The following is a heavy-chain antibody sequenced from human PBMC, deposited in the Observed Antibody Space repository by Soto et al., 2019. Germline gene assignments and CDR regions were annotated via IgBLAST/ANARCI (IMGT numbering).Heavy chain of an antibody. D-gene: IGHD5-12*01. V-gene: IGHV3-23*01. J-gene: IGHJ5*02. CDR2: ISSSGDSR. Sequence: EEQVSESGGGLVQSGGSLRLSCAASGFSFNTFAMSWIRQAPGKGLEWVSHISSSGDSRDYADSVRGRFTISRDNSKNVLFLQMNSLRADDTATYYCAKDPPSPWTADWVDPWGKGTLVTVSS. CDR1: GFSFNTFA. CDR3: AKDPPSPWTADWVDP.